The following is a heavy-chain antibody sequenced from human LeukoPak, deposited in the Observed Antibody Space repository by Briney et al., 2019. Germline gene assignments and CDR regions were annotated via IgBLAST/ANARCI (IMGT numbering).Heavy chain of an antibody. CDR3: AGDQLAYSGYDTLFDY. D-gene: IGHD5-12*01. CDR2: ISYDGSNK. V-gene: IGHV3-30*04. J-gene: IGHJ4*02. CDR1: GFTFDSYA. Sequence: GRSLRLSCAASGFTFDSYAIHWVRQAPGKGLEWVAVISYDGSNKYYADSVKGRFTISRDNSKNTLYLQLNSLRPEDTAVYYCAGDQLAYSGYDTLFDYWGQGSLVTVSS.